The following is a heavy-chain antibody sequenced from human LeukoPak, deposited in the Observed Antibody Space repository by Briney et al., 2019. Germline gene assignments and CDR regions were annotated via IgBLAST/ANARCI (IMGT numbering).Heavy chain of an antibody. CDR1: GFAFRSYA. CDR3: ARESRAGYDDVWASYRYPALDF. J-gene: IGHJ4*02. D-gene: IGHD3-16*02. Sequence: GGSLRLSCAASGFAFRSYAMNWVRQAPGKGLEWVSYISNSGSTIYYADSVKGRFTISRDNAKSSLYLQMNSLRVDDTAVYYCARESRAGYDDVWASYRYPALDFWGQGTLVTVSS. CDR2: ISNSGSTI. V-gene: IGHV3-48*03.